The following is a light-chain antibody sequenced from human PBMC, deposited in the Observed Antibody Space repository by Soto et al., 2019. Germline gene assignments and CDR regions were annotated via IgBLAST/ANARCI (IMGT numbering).Light chain of an antibody. CDR3: QTWGSGIVV. V-gene: IGLV4-69*02. CDR1: SGHTNYA. J-gene: IGLJ3*02. CDR2: VNSDGSH. Sequence: QSALTQSPSASASLGASVRLTCTLSSGHTNYAIAWHQKQPEKGPRFLMKVNSDGSHNKGDEIPDRFSGFSSGAERYLMISSLQSEDEADYYCQTWGSGIVVFGGGTKLTVL.